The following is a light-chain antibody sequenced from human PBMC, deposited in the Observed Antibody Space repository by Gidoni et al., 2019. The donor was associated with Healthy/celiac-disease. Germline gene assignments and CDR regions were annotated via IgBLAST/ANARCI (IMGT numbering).Light chain of an antibody. V-gene: IGKV1-33*01. CDR3: QQYDNLPRT. CDR1: HDISNY. J-gene: IGKJ1*01. Sequence: DIQMTQSPSSLSASVGDRVTITCQASHDISNYLTWYQQKPGKAPKLLIYDASNLETGVPSRFSGSGSGTDFTFTISSLQPEDIATYYCQQYDNLPRTFGQGTKVEIK. CDR2: DAS.